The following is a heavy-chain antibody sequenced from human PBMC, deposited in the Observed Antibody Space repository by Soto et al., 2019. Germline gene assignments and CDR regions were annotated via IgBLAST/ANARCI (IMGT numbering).Heavy chain of an antibody. Sequence: QVQLVQSGAEVKKPGASVKVSCKASGYTFTSYGISWVRQAPGQGLEWMGWISAYNGNTNYAQKLQGRVTMTTDTSTSTAYMELRSLRSDDTAVYYGARDEWSLTTVTTGFDYWGQGTLVTVSS. J-gene: IGHJ4*02. V-gene: IGHV1-18*01. CDR1: GYTFTSYG. CDR3: ARDEWSLTTVTTGFDY. CDR2: ISAYNGNT. D-gene: IGHD4-17*01.